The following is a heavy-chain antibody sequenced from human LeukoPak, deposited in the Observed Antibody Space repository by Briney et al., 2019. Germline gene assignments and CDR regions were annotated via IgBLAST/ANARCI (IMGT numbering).Heavy chain of an antibody. Sequence: ASVKVSCKASGYTFTDYYLHWVRQAPGQGLEWMGWINPNSGDTDYAQKFQGRVTMTRDTSTSTVYMELSSLRSEDTAVYYCARGLPGYYDILTGYLVLDYWGQGTLVTVSS. CDR2: INPNSGDT. J-gene: IGHJ4*02. CDR1: GYTFTDYY. D-gene: IGHD3-9*01. CDR3: ARGLPGYYDILTGYLVLDY. V-gene: IGHV1-2*02.